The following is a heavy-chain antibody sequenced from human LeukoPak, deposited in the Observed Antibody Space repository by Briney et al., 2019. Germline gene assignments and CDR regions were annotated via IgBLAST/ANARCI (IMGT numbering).Heavy chain of an antibody. CDR2: IYWNDDK. D-gene: IGHD3-10*01. CDR1: GFSLSTSGVG. V-gene: IGHV2-5*01. CDR3: AHSGKALVRGVIISWFDP. Sequence: SGPTLVKPTQTLTLTCTFSGFSLSTSGVGVGWIRQPPGKALEWLALIYWNDDKRYGPSLKSRLTITKDTSKNQVVLTMTNMDPVDTATYYCAHSGKALVRGVIISWFDPWGQGTLVTVSS. J-gene: IGHJ5*02.